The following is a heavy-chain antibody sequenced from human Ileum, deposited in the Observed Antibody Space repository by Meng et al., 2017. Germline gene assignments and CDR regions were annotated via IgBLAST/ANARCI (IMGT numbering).Heavy chain of an antibody. Sequence: QLRHSGPGSGGPAGTLSLICTVSGGSVSSDGFQWGWVRQPPGKGLEWIGYASTNYNPSLKSRVTISLDTSKNQFSLELSSVTAADTAVYYCARDHWGSLDYWGQGILVTVSS. J-gene: IGHJ4*02. D-gene: IGHD7-27*01. CDR2: AST. CDR1: GGSVSSDGFQ. CDR3: ARDHWGSLDY. V-gene: IGHV4-61*08.